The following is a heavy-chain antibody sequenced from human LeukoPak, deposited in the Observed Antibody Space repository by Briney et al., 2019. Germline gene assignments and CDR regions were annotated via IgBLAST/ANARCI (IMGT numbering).Heavy chain of an antibody. CDR3: ARPLRYFDWLPRSPSDAFDI. V-gene: IGHV3-48*04. CDR1: GFTFCSYS. J-gene: IGHJ3*02. CDR2: ISSSSSTI. D-gene: IGHD3-9*01. Sequence: GGSLRLSCAASGFTFCSYSMNWVRQAPGKGLEWVSYISSSSSTIYYADSVKGRFTISRDNAKNSLYLQMNSLRAEDTAVYYCARPLRYFDWLPRSPSDAFDIWGQGTMVIVSS.